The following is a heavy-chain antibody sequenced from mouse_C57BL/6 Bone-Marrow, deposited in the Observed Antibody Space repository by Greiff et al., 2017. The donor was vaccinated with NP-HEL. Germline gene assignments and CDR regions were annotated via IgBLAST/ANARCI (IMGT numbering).Heavy chain of an antibody. V-gene: IGHV1-15*01. J-gene: IGHJ4*01. D-gene: IGHD1-1*02. CDR1: GYTFTDYE. CDR2: IDPETGGT. CDR3: TGCGNPTGCYAMDY. Sequence: VQRVESGAELVRPGASVTLSCKASGYTFTDYEMHWVKQTPVHGLEWIGAIDPETGGTAYNQKFKGKAILTADKSSGTAYMELRSLTSEDSAVYYCTGCGNPTGCYAMDYWGQVTSVTVSS.